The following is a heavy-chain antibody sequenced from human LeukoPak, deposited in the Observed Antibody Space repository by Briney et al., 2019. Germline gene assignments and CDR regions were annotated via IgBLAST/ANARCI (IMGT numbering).Heavy chain of an antibody. D-gene: IGHD2-15*01. CDR1: GFSFSSYA. CDR3: AKGSGGSCHSATDY. Sequence: GGSLRLSCAASGFSFSSYAMNWVRQAPGKGLEWVSVICASSSSTYYVDSVKGRFTISRDNSKNTLYLQMNSLRAEDTAIYYCAKGSGGSCHSATDYWGQGTLVTVSS. V-gene: IGHV3-23*01. J-gene: IGHJ4*02. CDR2: ICASSSST.